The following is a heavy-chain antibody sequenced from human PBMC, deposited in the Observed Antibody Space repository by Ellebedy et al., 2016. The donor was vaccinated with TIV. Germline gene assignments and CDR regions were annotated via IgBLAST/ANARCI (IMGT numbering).Heavy chain of an antibody. CDR1: EFTFSDYH. CDR3: VRGADDFSNYLFY. D-gene: IGHD4-11*01. V-gene: IGHV3-11*05. J-gene: IGHJ4*02. CDR2: ISSSSSST. Sequence: PGGSLRLSCATSEFTFSDYHMSWIRQAPGKGLEWVSYISSSSSSTNYADSVKGRFTISRDNSKNALYLQMHSLRAEDTAVYFCVRGADDFSNYLFYWGQGTLVTVSS.